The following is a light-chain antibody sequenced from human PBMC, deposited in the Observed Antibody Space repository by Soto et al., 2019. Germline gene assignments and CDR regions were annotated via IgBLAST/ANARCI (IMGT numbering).Light chain of an antibody. J-gene: IGKJ4*01. CDR2: KAS. Sequence: DIQMTQSPSTLSASVGDRVTITCRASQSISTWLAWYQQKPGKAPKLLIYKASSLESGVPSRFSGSRSGTEFTVTISSLPPDDFATSYCQQYNTYPLTFGGGTTVESK. CDR1: QSISTW. CDR3: QQYNTYPLT. V-gene: IGKV1-5*03.